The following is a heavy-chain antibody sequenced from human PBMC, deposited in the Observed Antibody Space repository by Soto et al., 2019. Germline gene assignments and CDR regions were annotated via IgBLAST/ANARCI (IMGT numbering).Heavy chain of an antibody. D-gene: IGHD2-15*01. CDR2: IKQDGSER. Sequence: GGSLRLACAASGFTFSSYDMDWVRQAPGKGLEWVANIKQDGSERYYADSVKGRFTISRDNAKKSLYLQMNSLRAEDTAVYYCARDLGYCSGGRCYTVLDSWGQATLVTVSS. V-gene: IGHV3-7*03. CDR1: GFTFSSYD. J-gene: IGHJ4*02. CDR3: ARDLGYCSGGRCYTVLDS.